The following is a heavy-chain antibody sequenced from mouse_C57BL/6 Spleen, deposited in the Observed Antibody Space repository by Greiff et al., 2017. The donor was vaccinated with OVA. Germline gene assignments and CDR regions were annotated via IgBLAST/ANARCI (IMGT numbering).Heavy chain of an antibody. CDR2: INPSNGGT. V-gene: IGHV1-53*01. J-gene: IGHJ4*01. CDR1: GYTFTSYW. CDR3: ARWRDEDYAMDY. D-gene: IGHD3-3*01. Sequence: QVHLKQPGTELVKPGASVKLSCKASGYTFTSYWMHWVKQRPGQGLEWIGNINPSNGGTNYNEKFKSKATLTVDKSSSTAYMPRSSLTSEDSAVYYGARWRDEDYAMDYWGQGTSVTVSS.